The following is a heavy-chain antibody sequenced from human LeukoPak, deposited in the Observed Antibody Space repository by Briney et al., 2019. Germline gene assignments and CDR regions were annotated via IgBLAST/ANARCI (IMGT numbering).Heavy chain of an antibody. CDR1: GFTFGSYA. CDR3: AREPRTTMVRGVFLDY. CDR2: ISSNGGST. J-gene: IGHJ4*02. V-gene: IGHV3-64*01. D-gene: IGHD3-10*01. Sequence: GGSLRLSCAASGFTFGSYAMHWVRQAPGRGLEYVSAISSNGGSTYYANSVKGRFTISRDNSKNTLYLQMGSLRAEDMAVYYCAREPRTTMVRGVFLDYWGQGTLVTVSS.